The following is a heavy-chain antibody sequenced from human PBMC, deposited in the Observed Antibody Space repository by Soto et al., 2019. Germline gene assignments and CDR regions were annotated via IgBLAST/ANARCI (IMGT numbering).Heavy chain of an antibody. J-gene: IGHJ4*02. V-gene: IGHV3-9*01. CDR3: AKDIPDTAMVTQGSETGY. CDR1: GFTFDDYA. D-gene: IGHD5-18*01. Sequence: PGGSLRLSCAASGFTFDDYAMHWVRQAPGQGLEWVSGISWNSGSIGYADSVKGRFTISRDNAKNSLYLQMNSLRAEDTALYYCAKDIPDTAMVTQGSETGYWGQGTLVTVSS. CDR2: ISWNSGSI.